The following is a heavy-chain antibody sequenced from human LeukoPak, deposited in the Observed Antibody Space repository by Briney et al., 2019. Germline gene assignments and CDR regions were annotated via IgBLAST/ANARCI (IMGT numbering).Heavy chain of an antibody. CDR2: IYPGDSDT. V-gene: IGHV5-51*01. CDR1: GSSFTNYW. Sequence: GESLQISCKGSGSSFTNYWIGWVRQMPGKGLEWLGIIYPGDSDTRYNPSFEGQVTISADKSISTAYLQWSSLKASDTAMYYCARRYTSSEIFDYWGQGTLVTVSS. CDR3: ARRYTSSEIFDY. J-gene: IGHJ4*02. D-gene: IGHD6-19*01.